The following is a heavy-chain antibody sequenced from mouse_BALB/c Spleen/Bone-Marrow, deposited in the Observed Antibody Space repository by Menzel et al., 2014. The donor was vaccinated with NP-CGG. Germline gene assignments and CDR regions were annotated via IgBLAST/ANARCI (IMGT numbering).Heavy chain of an antibody. Sequence: VQLQQSGPELVKPGASVKLSCKASGYTFTSYWMHWVKQRPGQGLEWIGEIDPSDSYTNYNQKFKGKATLTVDKSSSTAYMQLSSLTSEDFAVYYCARSRGYYDYWYFDVWGAGTTVTISS. D-gene: IGHD2-4*01. CDR3: ARSRGYYDYWYFDV. CDR1: GYTFTSYW. V-gene: IGHV1-69*02. J-gene: IGHJ1*01. CDR2: IDPSDSYT.